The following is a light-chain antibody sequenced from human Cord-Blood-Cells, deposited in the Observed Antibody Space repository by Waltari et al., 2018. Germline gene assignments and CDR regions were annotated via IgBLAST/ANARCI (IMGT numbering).Light chain of an antibody. Sequence: QSVLTPPPSVSGAPGQRVTLSCTGRSPNIGAGYDVHWYQQLPVTAPKLLIYGNSNRPSGVPDRFSGSKSGTSASLAITGLQAEDEADYYCQSYDSSLSAWVFGGGTKLTVL. V-gene: IGLV1-40*01. CDR2: GNS. J-gene: IGLJ3*02. CDR1: SPNIGAGYD. CDR3: QSYDSSLSAWV.